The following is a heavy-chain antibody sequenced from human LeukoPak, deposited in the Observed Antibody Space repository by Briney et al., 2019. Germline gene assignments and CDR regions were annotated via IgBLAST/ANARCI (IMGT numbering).Heavy chain of an antibody. CDR2: IYYSGST. CDR3: AREIWSGSFDYMDV. D-gene: IGHD3-3*01. V-gene: IGHV4-59*01. Sequence: SETLSLTCTASGGSISSYYWSWIRQPPGKGLEWIGYIYYSGSTNYNPSLKSRVTISVDTSKNQFSLKLSSVTAADTAVYYCAREIWSGSFDYMDVWGKGTTVTVSS. J-gene: IGHJ6*03. CDR1: GGSISSYY.